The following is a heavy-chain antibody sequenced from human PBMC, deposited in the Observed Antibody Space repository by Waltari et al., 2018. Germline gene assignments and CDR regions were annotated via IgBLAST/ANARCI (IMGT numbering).Heavy chain of an antibody. V-gene: IGHV4-39*01. CDR3: ARRAGSVVVITSAYYFDY. Sequence: QLQLQESGPGLVKPSETLSLTCTVSGGSISSSSYYWGWIRQPPGKGLVWIGSIYYSGSTYYNPSLKSRVTISVDTSKNQFSLKLSSVTATDTAVYYCARRAGSVVVITSAYYFDYWGQGTLVTVSS. CDR1: GGSISSSSYY. CDR2: IYYSGST. D-gene: IGHD3-22*01. J-gene: IGHJ4*02.